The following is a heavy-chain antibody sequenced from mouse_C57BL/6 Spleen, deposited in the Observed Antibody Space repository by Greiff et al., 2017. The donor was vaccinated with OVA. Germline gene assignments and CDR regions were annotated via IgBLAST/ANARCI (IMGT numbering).Heavy chain of an antibody. CDR3: TRTATGDY. J-gene: IGHJ2*01. CDR2: IDPETGGT. Sequence: VQLQQSGAELVRPGASVTLSCTASGYTFTDYVMHWVKQTPVHGLEWIGAIDPETGGTAYNQKFKGKTILTADKSSSTAYMELRSLTSEDSAVYYCTRTATGDYWGQGTTLTVSS. V-gene: IGHV1-15*01. CDR1: GYTFTDYV. D-gene: IGHD1-2*01.